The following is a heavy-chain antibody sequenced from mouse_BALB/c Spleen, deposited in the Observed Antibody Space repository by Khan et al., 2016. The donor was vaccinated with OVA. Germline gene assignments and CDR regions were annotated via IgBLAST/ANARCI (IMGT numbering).Heavy chain of an antibody. CDR2: ISYSGNT. J-gene: IGHJ2*01. V-gene: IGHV3-2*02. D-gene: IGHD4-1*01. CDR3: ARCGNSYFDY. Sequence: EVQLVESGPGLVKPSQSLSLTCTVTGYSITSEFAWNWIRQFPGNKLEWMGYISYSGNTRYNPSLKSLISITRDTSRNQFFLQLNSVTTEDTATYYCARCGNSYFDYWGQGTTLTVSS. CDR1: GYSITSEFA.